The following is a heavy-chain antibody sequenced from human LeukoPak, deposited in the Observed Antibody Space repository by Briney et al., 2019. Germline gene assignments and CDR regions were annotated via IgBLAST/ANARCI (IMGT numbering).Heavy chain of an antibody. V-gene: IGHV3-21*01. Sequence: GGSLRLSCAASRFTFSSYSMNWVRQAPGKGLEWVSSISSSSSYIYYADSVKGRFTISRDNAKNSLYLQMNSLRAEDTAVYYCAKSGCSSTSCYKYMDVWGKGTTVTVSS. D-gene: IGHD2-2*02. CDR3: AKSGCSSTSCYKYMDV. CDR2: ISSSSSYI. J-gene: IGHJ6*03. CDR1: RFTFSSYS.